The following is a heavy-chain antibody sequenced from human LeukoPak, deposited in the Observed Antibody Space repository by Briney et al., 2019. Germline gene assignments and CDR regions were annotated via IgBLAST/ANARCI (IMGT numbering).Heavy chain of an antibody. CDR3: TRISGSSSGPFDY. CDR1: GFTFSNAW. D-gene: IGHD1-26*01. CDR2: IKIKTDGGTI. V-gene: IGHV3-15*01. J-gene: IGHJ4*02. Sequence: GGSLRLSCAASGFTFSNAWMSWVRQAPGKGLEWVGRIKIKTDGGTIEYGAPVKGRFTISRDDSKNTLYLQMNTLETEDTGVYYCTRISGSSSGPFDYWGQGSLATVSS.